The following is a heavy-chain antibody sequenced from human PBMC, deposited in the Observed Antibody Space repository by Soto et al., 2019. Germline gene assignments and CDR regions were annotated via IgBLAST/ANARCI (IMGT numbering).Heavy chain of an antibody. D-gene: IGHD6-19*01. CDR3: ARGGSSGWFFLDY. J-gene: IGHJ4*02. V-gene: IGHV3-48*03. Sequence: PGGSVRLSCAASGFTFSTYEMYWVRQAPGKGLEWVSYISSSSNAIYYGDSVKGRFTISRDNAKNSLHLRMSSLRAEDTAIYYCARGGSSGWFFLDYWGQGALVTVSS. CDR1: GFTFSTYE. CDR2: ISSSSNAI.